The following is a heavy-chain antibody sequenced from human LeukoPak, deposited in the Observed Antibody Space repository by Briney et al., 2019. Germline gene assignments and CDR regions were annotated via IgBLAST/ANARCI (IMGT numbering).Heavy chain of an antibody. CDR2: IKLDGSEK. CDR3: ARNVFDY. V-gene: IGHV3-7*04. CDR1: GSPTSSYW. J-gene: IGHJ4*02. Sequence: GGSLRLSCAASGSPTSSYWMSWVRQAPGKGLEWVANIKLDGSEKHYVDSVRGRFTISRDNAKNSLYLQMNSLRAEDTAVYYCARNVFDYWGQGTLVTVSS.